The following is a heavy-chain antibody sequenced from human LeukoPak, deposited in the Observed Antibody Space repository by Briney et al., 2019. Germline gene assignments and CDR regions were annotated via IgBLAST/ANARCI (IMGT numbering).Heavy chain of an antibody. CDR1: GGSISSSNW. J-gene: IGHJ5*02. V-gene: IGHV4-4*02. Sequence: SETLSLTCAVSGGSISSSNWWSWVRQPPGKGLEWIGEIYHSGSTNYNPSLKSRVTISVDKSKNQFSLKLSSVTAADTAVYYCARVAYDFWSGYYPSYNWFDPWGQGTLVTVSS. D-gene: IGHD3-3*01. CDR2: IYHSGST. CDR3: ARVAYDFWSGYYPSYNWFDP.